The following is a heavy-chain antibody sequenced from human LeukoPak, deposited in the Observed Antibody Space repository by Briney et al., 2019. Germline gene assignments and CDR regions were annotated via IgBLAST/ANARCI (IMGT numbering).Heavy chain of an antibody. CDR2: INPSGGST. V-gene: IGHV1-46*01. CDR1: GYTFTGYY. CDR3: ATPKSSGIAKDDDAFDI. J-gene: IGHJ3*02. Sequence: GASVKVSCKASGYTFTGYYMHWVRQAPGQGLEWMGIINPSGGSTSYAQKFQGRVTMTEDTSTDTAYMELSSLRSEDTAVYYCATPKSSGIAKDDDAFDIWGQGTMVTVSS. D-gene: IGHD3-22*01.